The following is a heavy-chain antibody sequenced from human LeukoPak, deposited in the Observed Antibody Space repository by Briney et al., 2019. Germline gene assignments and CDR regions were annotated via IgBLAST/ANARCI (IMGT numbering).Heavy chain of an antibody. J-gene: IGHJ4*02. D-gene: IGHD3-9*01. Sequence: PSETLSFTCTVSCGSISSYYWGWIRQPPGKGLEFIGYILYNGNTNYNPSLESRVTISVDTSKNHFSLKLSSVTAADTAVFFCARLPERSDLLPSYANSFDWWGQGTLVTVSS. CDR3: ARLPERSDLLPSYANSFDW. CDR1: CGSISSYY. V-gene: IGHV4-59*08. CDR2: ILYNGNT.